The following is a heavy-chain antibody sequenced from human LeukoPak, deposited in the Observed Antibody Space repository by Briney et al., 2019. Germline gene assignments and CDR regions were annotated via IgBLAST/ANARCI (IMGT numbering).Heavy chain of an antibody. V-gene: IGHV3-48*03. CDR3: TREGIALY. Sequence: PGGSLRLSCAASGFTFGSFDMNWVRQAPGKGLEWVSYISSSGDTISYADSVKGRFTISRDNAKNSLFLQMNSLRAEDTAVYYCTREGIALYWGQGTLVTVSS. D-gene: IGHD6-13*01. CDR1: GFTFGSFD. CDR2: ISSSGDTI. J-gene: IGHJ4*02.